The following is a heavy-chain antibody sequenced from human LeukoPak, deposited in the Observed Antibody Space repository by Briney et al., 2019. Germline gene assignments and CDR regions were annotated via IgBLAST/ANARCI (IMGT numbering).Heavy chain of an antibody. CDR1: GFTFSSYD. CDR2: IGTAGDT. CDR3: ARGLPIGYCSGGSCYYGDYTGFDY. J-gene: IGHJ4*02. Sequence: GGSLRLSCAASGFTFSSYDMHWVRQTTGKGLEWVSAIGTAGDTYYPGSVKGRFTISRENAKNSLYLQMNSLRAGDTAVYYCARGLPIGYCSGGSCYYGDYTGFDYWGQGTLVTVSS. D-gene: IGHD2-15*01. V-gene: IGHV3-13*01.